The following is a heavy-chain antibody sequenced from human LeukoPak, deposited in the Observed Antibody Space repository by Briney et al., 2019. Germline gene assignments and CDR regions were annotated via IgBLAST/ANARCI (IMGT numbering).Heavy chain of an antibody. CDR1: GFTFSSYS. V-gene: IGHV3-21*01. CDR2: ISSSSSYI. D-gene: IGHD1-26*01. J-gene: IGHJ4*02. CDR3: AKDYGGYSGSYLDY. Sequence: GGSLRLSCAASGFTFSSYSMNWVRQAPGKGLEWVSFISSSSSYIYYTDSVKGRFTISRDNAKKSLYLQMNSLRAEDTAVYYCAKDYGGYSGSYLDYWGQGTLVTVSS.